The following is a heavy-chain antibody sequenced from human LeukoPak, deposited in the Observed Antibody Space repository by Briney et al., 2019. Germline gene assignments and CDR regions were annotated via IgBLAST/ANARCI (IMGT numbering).Heavy chain of an antibody. CDR3: AKKGHDILTGHFDY. Sequence: GGSLRLSCAASGFTFSSYAMSWVRQAPGKGLEWVSAISGSGGSTYYADSVKGRFTISRDNSKNTLYLQMNSLRAEGTAVYYCAKKGHDILTGHFDYWGQGTLVTVSS. D-gene: IGHD3-9*01. V-gene: IGHV3-23*01. CDR1: GFTFSSYA. CDR2: ISGSGGST. J-gene: IGHJ4*02.